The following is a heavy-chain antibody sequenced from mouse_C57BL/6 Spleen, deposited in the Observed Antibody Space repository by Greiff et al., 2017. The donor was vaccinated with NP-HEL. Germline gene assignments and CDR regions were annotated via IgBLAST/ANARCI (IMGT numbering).Heavy chain of an antibody. V-gene: IGHV1-80*01. CDR1: GYAFSSYW. D-gene: IGHD2-5*01. Sequence: VQLQQSGAELVKPGASVKISCKASGYAFSSYWMNWVKQRPGKGLEWIGQIYPGDGDTNYNGKFKGKATLTADESSSTAYMQLSSLTSEDSAVYFCATYYSNYDAMDYWGQGTSVTVSS. J-gene: IGHJ4*01. CDR3: ATYYSNYDAMDY. CDR2: IYPGDGDT.